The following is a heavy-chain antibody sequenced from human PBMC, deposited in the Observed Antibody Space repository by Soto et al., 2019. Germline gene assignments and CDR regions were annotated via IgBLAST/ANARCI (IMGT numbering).Heavy chain of an antibody. D-gene: IGHD1-1*01. CDR2: ISYSGST. CDR1: DGSIYSGDYY. V-gene: IGHV4-30-4*01. CDR3: AGDRRRLCFLEVQPHYGMDV. Sequence: SETLSLTCTVSDGSIYSGDYYWTWIRQPPGKGLEWIGFISYSGSTYSSPSLRGRVTISVDASKNQFSLRLTSMTAADTAVYYCAGDRRRLCFLEVQPHYGMDVWGQGTTVTVSS. J-gene: IGHJ6*02.